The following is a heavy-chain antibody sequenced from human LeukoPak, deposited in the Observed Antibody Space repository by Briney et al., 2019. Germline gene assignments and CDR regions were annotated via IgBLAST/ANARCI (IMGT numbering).Heavy chain of an antibody. Sequence: GGSLRLSSAAPGFTFSGHWMSWVRQAPGKGLEWEANINQGGSEKYYVGSVMGRFTISRDNDNNLLCLQMNGLGTDDTAVYFCGRAFPPLRTSSAGDLWGQGTLVTVSS. CDR2: INQGGSEK. J-gene: IGHJ4*02. CDR1: GFTFSGHW. CDR3: GRAFPPLRTSSAGDL. D-gene: IGHD3-16*01. V-gene: IGHV3-7*01.